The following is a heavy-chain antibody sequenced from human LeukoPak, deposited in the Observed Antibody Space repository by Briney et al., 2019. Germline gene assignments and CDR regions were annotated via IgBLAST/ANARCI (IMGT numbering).Heavy chain of an antibody. V-gene: IGHV4-34*01. CDR2: IGHSGST. CDR3: ARARGPTVLYYFDY. D-gene: IGHD4-11*01. Sequence: PSETLSLTCTVYGGSFSDYHWSWIRQPPGKGLEWIGEIGHSGSTNYNPSLMGRVTMSVDTSKNQFSLKLSSVSAADTAVYYCARARGPTVLYYFDYWGQGALVTVSS. J-gene: IGHJ4*02. CDR1: GGSFSDYH.